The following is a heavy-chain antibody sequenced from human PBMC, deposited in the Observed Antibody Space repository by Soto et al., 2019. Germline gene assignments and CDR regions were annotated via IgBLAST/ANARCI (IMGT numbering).Heavy chain of an antibody. Sequence: PGGSLRLSCSASVFTFSGSAMHWVRQASGKGLEWVGRIRSKANSYATAYAASVKGRFTISRDDSKNTAYLQLNSLKTEDTAVYYCTRHDPETAWEIWGQGKMVTASS. CDR2: IRSKANSYAT. V-gene: IGHV3-73*01. CDR3: TRHDPETAWEI. J-gene: IGHJ3*02. CDR1: VFTFSGSA.